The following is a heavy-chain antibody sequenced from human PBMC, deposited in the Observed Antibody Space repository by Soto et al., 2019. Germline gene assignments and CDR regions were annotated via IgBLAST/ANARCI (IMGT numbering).Heavy chain of an antibody. Sequence: QVQLQESGPGLVKPSETLSLTCTVSGGSISSYYWSWIRQPPGKGLEWIGYIYYSGSTNYNPSLKSRVTISVDTSKNQFSLKLSSVTAADTAVYYCAREESRPGVRNDHWFDPWGQGTLVTVSS. CDR3: AREESRPGVRNDHWFDP. D-gene: IGHD2-2*01. CDR2: IYYSGST. CDR1: GGSISSYY. V-gene: IGHV4-59*01. J-gene: IGHJ5*02.